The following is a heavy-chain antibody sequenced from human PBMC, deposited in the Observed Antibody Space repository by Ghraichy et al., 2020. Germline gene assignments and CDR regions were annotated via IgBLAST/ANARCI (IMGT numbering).Heavy chain of an antibody. CDR2: IYSGGAT. J-gene: IGHJ5*02. Sequence: GESLNISCAASGFSVSSNYLTWVRQAPGKGLEWVSVIYSGGATYYADFVKGRFTISRDGSKNTLFLQMNSLRVEDTAIYYCAGADKAMPGWLDAWGQGTLVTVSS. CDR1: GFSVSSNY. CDR3: AGADKAMPGWLDA. V-gene: IGHV3-53*01. D-gene: IGHD2-2*01.